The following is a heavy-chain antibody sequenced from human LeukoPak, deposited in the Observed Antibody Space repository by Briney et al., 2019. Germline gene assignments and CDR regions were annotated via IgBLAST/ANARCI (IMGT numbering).Heavy chain of an antibody. CDR3: AKAFTIGVRGVIILNYYYYYMDV. J-gene: IGHJ6*03. CDR1: GFTFSSYE. Sequence: PGGSLRLSCAASGFTFSSYEMNWVRQAPGKGLEWVSYISSSGSTIYYADSVKGRFTISRDNSKNTLYLQMNSLRAEDTAVYYCAKAFTIGVRGVIILNYYYYYMDVWGKGTTVTISS. D-gene: IGHD3-10*01. V-gene: IGHV3-48*03. CDR2: ISSSGSTI.